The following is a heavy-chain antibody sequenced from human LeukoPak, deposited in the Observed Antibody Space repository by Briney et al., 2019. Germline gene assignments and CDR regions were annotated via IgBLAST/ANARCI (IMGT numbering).Heavy chain of an antibody. D-gene: IGHD5-18*01. V-gene: IGHV4-31*03. CDR3: ARVKNTAMVTYYFDY. Sequence: ASETLSLTCTVSGGSISSGGYYWSWIRQHPGKGLEWIGYIYYSGSTYYNPSLKSRVTISVDTSKNQFSLKLSSVTAADTAVYYCARVKNTAMVTYYFDYWGQGTLVTVSS. CDR1: GGSISSGGYY. J-gene: IGHJ4*02. CDR2: IYYSGST.